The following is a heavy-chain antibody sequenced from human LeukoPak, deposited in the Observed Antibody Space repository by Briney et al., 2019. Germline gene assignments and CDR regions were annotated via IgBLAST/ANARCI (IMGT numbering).Heavy chain of an antibody. J-gene: IGHJ4*02. CDR3: ARGWDPSYYYDSTDY. CDR2: MNPNSGNT. Sequence: ASVKVSCKASGYTFTSYDINWVRQATGQGLEWLGWMNPNSGNTGYAQKFQGRVTMTRNTSISTAYMELSSLRSEDTAVYYCARGWDPSYYYDSTDYWGQGTLVTVSS. D-gene: IGHD3-22*01. CDR1: GYTFTSYD. V-gene: IGHV1-8*01.